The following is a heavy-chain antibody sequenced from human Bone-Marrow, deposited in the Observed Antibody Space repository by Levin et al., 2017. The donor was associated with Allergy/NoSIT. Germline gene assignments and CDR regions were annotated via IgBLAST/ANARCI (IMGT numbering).Heavy chain of an antibody. Sequence: ASVKVSCKASGFSLSNFGLTWVRQAPGQGLEWMGWISPYNGDTKYALNLPGRVTMTADTSTDTAYMELRSLRSDDTAVYYCAREMADTPADTYDLWGQGTMVTVSS. CDR3: AREMADTPADTYDL. CDR2: ISPYNGDT. V-gene: IGHV1-18*01. D-gene: IGHD5-18*01. J-gene: IGHJ3*01. CDR1: GFSLSNFG.